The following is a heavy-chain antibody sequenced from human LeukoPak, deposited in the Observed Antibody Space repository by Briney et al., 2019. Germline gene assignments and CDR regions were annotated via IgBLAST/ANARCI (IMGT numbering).Heavy chain of an antibody. CDR1: GFTFSNYG. D-gene: IGHD1-26*01. Sequence: GRSLRLSCAASGFTFSNYGMRGVSHAPAKGLEWFSAVSGPGTTYYAEIVKGRFSVSRDISKNTRPQEMNSLRDEDTAVYYCVKESPYPVGSTSRIYYFDNWGQGTLVTVSS. CDR3: VKESPYPVGSTSRIYYFDN. CDR2: VSGPGTT. V-gene: IGHV3-23*01. J-gene: IGHJ4*02.